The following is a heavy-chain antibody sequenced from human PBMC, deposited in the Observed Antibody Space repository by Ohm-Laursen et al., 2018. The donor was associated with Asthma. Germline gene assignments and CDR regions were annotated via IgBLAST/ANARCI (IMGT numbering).Heavy chain of an antibody. CDR1: GFKFSDYY. V-gene: IGHV3-11*04. D-gene: IGHD2-8*01. CDR3: ARDKPENEVNGYYYGMDV. J-gene: IGHJ6*02. CDR2: ISKSTRTI. Sequence: SLRLSCAASGFKFSDYYMSWIRQAPGKGLEWVSYISKSTRTIKYADSVKGRFTISRDNAKNSLYLQMNSLRAEDTAVYYCARDKPENEVNGYYYGMDVWGQGTTVIVSS.